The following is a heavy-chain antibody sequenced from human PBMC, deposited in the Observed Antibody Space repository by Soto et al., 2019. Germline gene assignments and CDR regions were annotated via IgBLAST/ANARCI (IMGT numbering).Heavy chain of an antibody. CDR2: IYYTGNT. V-gene: IGHV4-31*03. D-gene: IGHD3-3*01. J-gene: IGHJ4*02. Sequence: SETLSLTCTFSVCSVISFAYYLSFIRQHPWRGLERIGYIYYTGNTYYNPSLKSRLAISVDTSKNQFSLKLTSVTSADTAVYYCARDPSSAYYNDQWGQGNLVTVSS. CDR3: ARDPSSAYYNDQ. CDR1: VCSVISFAYY.